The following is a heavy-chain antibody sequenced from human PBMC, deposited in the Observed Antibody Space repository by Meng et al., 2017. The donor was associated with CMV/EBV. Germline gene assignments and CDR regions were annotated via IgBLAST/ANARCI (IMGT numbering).Heavy chain of an antibody. CDR2: IYSGGSST. CDR1: GFTFSSYA. V-gene: IGHV3-23*03. J-gene: IGHJ4*02. Sequence: GESLKISCAASGFTFSSYAMSWVRQAPGKGLEWVSVIYSGGSSTYYADSVKGRFTIARDNSKNTLYLQMNSLRAEDTAVYYCAKGPKRGRWERLKPGGKGDEWGKGKMVTVYS. D-gene: IGHD1-26*01. CDR3: AKGPKRGRWERLKPGGKGDE.